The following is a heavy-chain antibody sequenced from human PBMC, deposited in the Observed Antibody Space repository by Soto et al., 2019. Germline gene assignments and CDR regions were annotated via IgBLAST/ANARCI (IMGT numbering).Heavy chain of an antibody. V-gene: IGHV2-5*01. CDR1: GFSLTTPGEG. D-gene: IGHD2-21*02. CDR3: AHRHRVGTVTDGFDF. J-gene: IGHJ4*02. Sequence: SGPTLVNPTHSLTLTCPFSGFSLTTPGEGVGWIRQPPGKALEWVAVIYLNNHKSVNPSLETMVGITKDTSKSQVVLTITNLEPADTATYFGAHRHRVGTVTDGFDFWGQGLLVTISS. CDR2: IYLNNHK.